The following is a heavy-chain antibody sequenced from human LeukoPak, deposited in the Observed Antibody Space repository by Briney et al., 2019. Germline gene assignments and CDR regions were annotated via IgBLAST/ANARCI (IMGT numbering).Heavy chain of an antibody. V-gene: IGHV4-61*01. CDR3: AGGRMGSGMIVVRGYFDL. D-gene: IGHD3-22*01. J-gene: IGHJ2*01. CDR2: ISYSGST. CDR1: SYSITSGYY. Sequence: PSETLSLTCTVSSYSITSGYYWGWIRQPPGKGLEWMGYISYSGSTNYNPSLKSRVTILLDTSKNQFSLNLNSVTPADTAVYYCAGGRMGSGMIVVRGYFDLWGRGALVTVSS.